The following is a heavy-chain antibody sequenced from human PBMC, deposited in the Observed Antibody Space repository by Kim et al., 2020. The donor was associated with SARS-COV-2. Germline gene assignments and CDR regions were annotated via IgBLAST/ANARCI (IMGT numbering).Heavy chain of an antibody. D-gene: IGHD1-26*01. CDR3: ARRGSGRYIDY. Sequence: TDYSATVKGRFTVSRDDSKNSLYLQVTSLKSEDTAVYYCARRGSGRYIDYWGQGTLVTVSS. J-gene: IGHJ4*02. V-gene: IGHV3-72*01. CDR2: T.